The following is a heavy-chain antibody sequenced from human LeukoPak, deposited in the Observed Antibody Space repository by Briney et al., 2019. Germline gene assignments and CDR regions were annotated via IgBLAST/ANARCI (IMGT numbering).Heavy chain of an antibody. D-gene: IGHD6-19*01. CDR1: GDSITSFY. V-gene: IGHV4-59*01. CDR2: FYYSRGT. CDR3: ARAISAWSYFYYMDV. Sequence: SETLSLTCTVSGDSITSFYWSWIRQSPGKGLEWIGYFYYSRGTTYNPSLRSRATISADTSQNQFSLKLRSVTAADTAVYYCARAISAWSYFYYMDVRGKGTTVTVSS. J-gene: IGHJ6*03.